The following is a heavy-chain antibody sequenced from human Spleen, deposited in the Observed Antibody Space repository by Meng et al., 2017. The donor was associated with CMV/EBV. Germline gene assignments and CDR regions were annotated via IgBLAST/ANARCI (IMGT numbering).Heavy chain of an antibody. D-gene: IGHD6-19*01. J-gene: IGHJ4*02. CDR3: ARVEAVAGMRFDY. Sequence: GSLRLSCTVSGGSISSYYWSWIRQPPGKGLEWIGYIYYSGSTNYNPSLKSRVTISVDTSKNQFSLKLSSVTAADTAVYYCARVEAVAGMRFDYWGQGTLVTVSS. CDR1: GGSISSYY. V-gene: IGHV4-59*01. CDR2: IYYSGST.